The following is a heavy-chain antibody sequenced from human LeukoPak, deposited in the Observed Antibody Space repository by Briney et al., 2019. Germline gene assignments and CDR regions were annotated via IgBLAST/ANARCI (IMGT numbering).Heavy chain of an antibody. V-gene: IGHV4-4*09. CDR3: ASGIVVVVAGAFDI. Sequence: PSETLSLTCTVSGGSISSYYWSWIRQPPGKGLEWIGYIYTSGSTNYNPSLKSRVTISVDTSKNQFSLKLSSVTAADTAVYYCASGIVVVVAGAFDIWGQGTMVTVSS. J-gene: IGHJ3*02. D-gene: IGHD2-15*01. CDR1: GGSISSYY. CDR2: IYTSGST.